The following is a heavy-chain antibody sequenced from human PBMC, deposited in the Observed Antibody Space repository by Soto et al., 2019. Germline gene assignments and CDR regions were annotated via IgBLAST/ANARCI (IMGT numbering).Heavy chain of an antibody. CDR2: ISGSGGTT. Sequence: EVQLLESGGGLVQPGGSLRLPCAASGFTFSSYAMSWVRQAPGKGLEWVSAISGSGGTTYYADSVKGRFSISRDNSKNTLYLQMNSLRAEDTAVYYCAKGRTSVGIQYYFDYWGQGTRVTVSS. V-gene: IGHV3-23*01. J-gene: IGHJ4*02. D-gene: IGHD5-18*01. CDR3: AKGRTSVGIQYYFDY. CDR1: GFTFSSYA.